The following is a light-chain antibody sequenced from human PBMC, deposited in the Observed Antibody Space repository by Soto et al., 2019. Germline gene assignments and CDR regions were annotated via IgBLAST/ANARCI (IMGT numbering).Light chain of an antibody. Sequence: QSALTQPASVSGSPGQSITISCTGTSSDVGGYNYVSWYQQHPGQVPKLTIYEVTNRPSGVSSRFSGSKSGNTASLTISGLQAEDEAYYYCWSYAGNTIFVFGGGTKLTVL. J-gene: IGLJ2*01. CDR3: WSYAGNTIFV. V-gene: IGLV2-14*01. CDR1: SSDVGGYNY. CDR2: EVT.